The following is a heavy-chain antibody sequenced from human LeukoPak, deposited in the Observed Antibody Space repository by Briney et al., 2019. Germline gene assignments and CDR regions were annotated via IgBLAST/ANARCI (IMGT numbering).Heavy chain of an antibody. CDR1: GGTFSSYA. CDR2: IIPIFGTA. J-gene: IGHJ5*02. V-gene: IGHV1-69*01. CDR3: ARVSMVVTLNWFDP. D-gene: IGHD4-23*01. Sequence: SVKVSCKASGGTFSSYAISWVRQAPGQGLEWMGGIIPIFGTANYAQKFQGRVTITADESTSTAYMELRSLRSDDTAVYYCARVSMVVTLNWFDPWGQGTLVTVSS.